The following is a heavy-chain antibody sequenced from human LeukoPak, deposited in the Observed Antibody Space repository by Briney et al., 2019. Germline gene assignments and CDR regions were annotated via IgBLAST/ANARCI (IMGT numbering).Heavy chain of an antibody. Sequence: GGSLRLSCAASGFTFSSYEMNWVRQAPGKGLEWVSYISSSGSTIYYADSVKGRFPLSRDNAKNSLYLQMNSLRAEDTAVYYCARDYRLLYYYYYMDVWGKGTTVTVSS. D-gene: IGHD2/OR15-2a*01. CDR3: ARDYRLLYYYYYMDV. CDR1: GFTFSSYE. J-gene: IGHJ6*03. V-gene: IGHV3-48*03. CDR2: ISSSGSTI.